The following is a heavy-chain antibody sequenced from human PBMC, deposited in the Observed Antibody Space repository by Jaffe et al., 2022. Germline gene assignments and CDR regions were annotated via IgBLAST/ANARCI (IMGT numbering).Heavy chain of an antibody. D-gene: IGHD3-3*01. CDR3: ARDVHYDFWSGYYGPYYYYYMDV. Sequence: EVQLVESGGGLVKPGGSLRLSCAASGFTFSSYSMNWVRQAPGKGLEWVSSISSSSSYIYYADSVKGRFTISRDNAKNSLYLQMNSLRAEDTAVYYCARDVHYDFWSGYYGPYYYYYMDVWGKGTTVTVSS. J-gene: IGHJ6*03. CDR2: ISSSSSYI. V-gene: IGHV3-21*01. CDR1: GFTFSSYS.